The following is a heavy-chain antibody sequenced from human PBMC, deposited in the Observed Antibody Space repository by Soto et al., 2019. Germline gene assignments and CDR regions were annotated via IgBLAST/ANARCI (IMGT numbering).Heavy chain of an antibody. J-gene: IGHJ4*02. Sequence: QLQLQESGPGLVKPSETLSLTCTVSGGSISSSNYYWGWIRQPPGKGLEWIGRIGSIYYSGSNYYNSSLKSRVTISVDTSRNQFSLKLTSVTAADTAVYYCATLPHCGDPKAGFWGQGTLVTVSS. CDR1: GGSISSSNYY. CDR3: ATLPHCGDPKAGF. CDR2: IYYSGSN. V-gene: IGHV4-39*01. D-gene: IGHD4-17*01.